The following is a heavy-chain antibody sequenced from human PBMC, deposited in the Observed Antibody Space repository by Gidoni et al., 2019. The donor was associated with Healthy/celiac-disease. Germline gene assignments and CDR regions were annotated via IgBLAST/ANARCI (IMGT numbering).Heavy chain of an antibody. D-gene: IGHD1-1*01. V-gene: IGHV4-38-2*02. J-gene: IGHJ4*02. CDR1: GYSISSGYY. CDR3: ARGGGRWNDEFFFDY. CDR2: IYQSGST. Sequence: QVQLQESGPGLVKPSETLSLTCTVSGYSISSGYYWGWIRQPPGKGLEWIGRIYQSGSTYYNPSLKSRVTISVDTSKNHFPLKLGSVTAADTAGYYCARGGGRWNDEFFFDYWGQGTLVTVSS.